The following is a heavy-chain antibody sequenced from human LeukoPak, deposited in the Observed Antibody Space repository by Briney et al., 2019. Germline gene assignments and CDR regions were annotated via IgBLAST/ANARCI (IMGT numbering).Heavy chain of an antibody. D-gene: IGHD3-10*01. CDR2: ISSGSTI. Sequence: GGSLRLSCAASGFTFSSYEMNWVRQAPGKGLEWVSYISSGSTIYYSDSVKGRVTISRDNAKNSLYLQMNRLRAEDTAVYYCAREGSGAFDIWGQGTMVTVSS. CDR1: GFTFSSYE. J-gene: IGHJ3*02. V-gene: IGHV3-48*03. CDR3: AREGSGAFDI.